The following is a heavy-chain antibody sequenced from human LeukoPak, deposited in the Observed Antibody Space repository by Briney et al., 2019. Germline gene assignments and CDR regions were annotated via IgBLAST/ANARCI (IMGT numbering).Heavy chain of an antibody. Sequence: GGSLRLSCAASGFTFSLYSMNWVRQAPGKGLEWLSCIRRRSEAINYADSVKGRFTTSRDNAKNSLFLQMNSLRDEDTAVYYCARDDGQGEARNAFDVWGQGTMVTVSS. V-gene: IGHV3-48*02. CDR2: IRRRSEAI. CDR1: GFTFSLYS. D-gene: IGHD3-16*01. CDR3: ARDDGQGEARNAFDV. J-gene: IGHJ3*01.